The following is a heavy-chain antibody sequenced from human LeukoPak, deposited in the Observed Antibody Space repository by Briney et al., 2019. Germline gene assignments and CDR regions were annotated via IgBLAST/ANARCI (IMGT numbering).Heavy chain of an antibody. CDR1: GGSISSNGYY. CDR3: ARSGSGGIAAAGRGNWFDP. CDR2: FHYTGST. D-gene: IGHD6-13*01. Sequence: SETLSLTCTVSGGSISSNGYYWGWIRQPPGKGLEWIGSFHYTGSTIYSPSLKSRVTISVDTSKNQFSLKLSSVTAADTAVYYCARSGSGGIAAAGRGNWFDPWGQGTLVTVSS. J-gene: IGHJ5*02. V-gene: IGHV4-39*07.